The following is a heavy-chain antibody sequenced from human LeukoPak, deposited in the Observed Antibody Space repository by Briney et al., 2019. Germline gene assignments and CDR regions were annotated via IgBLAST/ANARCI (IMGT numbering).Heavy chain of an antibody. CDR1: SYSIRSRYY. D-gene: IGHD2/OR15-2a*01. CDR2: IYQSGNT. V-gene: IGHV4-38-2*01. J-gene: IGHJ4*02. Sequence: PSETLSLTCVVSSYSIRSRYYWGWIRQPPGKGLEWIGSIYQSGNTYYNPSRMSRVAISVDTSKNQFSLELTSVTAADTAVYYCARQMDLYGTFDYWGQGTLVTVSS. CDR3: ARQMDLYGTFDY.